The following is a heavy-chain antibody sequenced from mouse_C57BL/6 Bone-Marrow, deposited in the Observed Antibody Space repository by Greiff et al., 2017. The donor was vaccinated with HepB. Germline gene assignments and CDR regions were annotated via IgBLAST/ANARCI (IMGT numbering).Heavy chain of an antibody. CDR1: GFTFSDYY. Sequence: EVQLQQSGGGLVQPGGSLKLSCAASGFTFSDYYMYWVRQTPEKRLEWVAYISNGGGSTYYPDTVKGRFTISRDNAKNTLYLQMSRLKSEDTAMYYCARPYLYYYGSSYRIYWYFDVWGTGTTVTVSS. CDR2: ISNGGGST. D-gene: IGHD1-1*01. J-gene: IGHJ1*03. CDR3: ARPYLYYYGSSYRIYWYFDV. V-gene: IGHV5-12*01.